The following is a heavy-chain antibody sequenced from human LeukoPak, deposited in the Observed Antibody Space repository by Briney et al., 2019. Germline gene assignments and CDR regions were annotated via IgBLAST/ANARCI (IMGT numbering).Heavy chain of an antibody. J-gene: IGHJ4*02. CDR2: IIPIFGTA. D-gene: IGHD3-22*01. CDR3: ARGYYYDSSKFDY. V-gene: IGHV1-69*13. Sequence: GASVKVSCKASGGTFSSYAISWERQAPGQGLEWMGGIIPIFGTANYAQKFQGRVTITADESASTAYMELSSLRSEDTAVYFCARGYYYDSSKFDYWGQGTLVTVSS. CDR1: GGTFSSYA.